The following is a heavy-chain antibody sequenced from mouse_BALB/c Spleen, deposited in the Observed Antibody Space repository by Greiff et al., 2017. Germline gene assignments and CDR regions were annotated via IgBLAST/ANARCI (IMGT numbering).Heavy chain of an antibody. CDR1: GYTFTSYV. CDR3: ASYYRYDENY. CDR2: INPYNDGT. D-gene: IGHD2-14*01. Sequence: VHVKQSGPELVKPGASVKMSCKASGYTFTSYVMHWVKQKPGQGLEWIGYINPYNDGTKYNEKFKGKATLTSDKSSSTAYMELSSLTSEDSAVYYCASYYRYDENYWGQGTTLTVSS. V-gene: IGHV1-14*01. J-gene: IGHJ2*01.